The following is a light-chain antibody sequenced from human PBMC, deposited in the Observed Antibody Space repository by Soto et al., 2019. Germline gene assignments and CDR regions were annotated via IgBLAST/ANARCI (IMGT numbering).Light chain of an antibody. CDR3: QQYNIWPPWT. CDR1: QSLSTN. CDR2: GAS. V-gene: IGKV3-15*01. Sequence: EIVMTQSPATLSVSPGEGATLSCRASQSLSTNLAWYQQKPGQPPSLLIYGASTRATGIPARISGSGSGTEFTLTISSLQSEDFAIYYCQQYNIWPPWTFGQGTKVDIK. J-gene: IGKJ1*01.